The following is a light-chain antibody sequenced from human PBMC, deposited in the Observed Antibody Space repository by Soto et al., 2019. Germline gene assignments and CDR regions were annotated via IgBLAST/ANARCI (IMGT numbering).Light chain of an antibody. J-gene: IGKJ5*01. V-gene: IGKV1-39*01. CDR2: AAS. CDR3: QQTDTTPIT. Sequence: DIPLSPPPSSLSASVGDRITITCRASQSISSYLNWYQQKPGKAPKLLIYAASSLQSRVPSNFSGSGSGTDFTLTISSLQPEDFATYFCQQTDTTPITFGQVTRLE. CDR1: QSISSY.